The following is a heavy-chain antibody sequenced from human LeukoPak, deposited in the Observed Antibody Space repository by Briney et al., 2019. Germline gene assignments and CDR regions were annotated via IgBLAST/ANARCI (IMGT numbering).Heavy chain of an antibody. CDR3: ARALGFSGSYLAY. J-gene: IGHJ4*02. CDR1: GVSVSSGSYY. CDR2: MYYSGST. V-gene: IGHV4-61*01. D-gene: IGHD1-26*01. Sequence: KPSETLSLTCTVSGVSVSSGSYYWSWIRQPPGKGLEWIGYMYYSGSTNYNPSLKSRVTISVDTPKNQFSLKLSSVTAADTAVYYCARALGFSGSYLAYWGQGTLVTVSS.